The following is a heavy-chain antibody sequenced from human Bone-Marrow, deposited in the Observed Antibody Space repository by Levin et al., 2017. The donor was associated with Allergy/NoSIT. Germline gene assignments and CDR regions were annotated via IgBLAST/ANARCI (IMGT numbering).Heavy chain of an antibody. D-gene: IGHD3-22*01. CDR3: SRDLLRIIVVLTTTPRYYGLDV. CDR2: IRSKTYTGTT. CDR1: GFTFGDYA. J-gene: IGHJ6*02. Sequence: SCTGSGFTFGDYAMSWFRQAPGKGLEWIGFIRSKTYTGTTEYAASVKDRFTISRDDSKSVAYLQMNSLKTEDTAVYYCSRDLLRIIVVLTTTPRYYGLDVWGQGTTVTVSS. V-gene: IGHV3-49*03.